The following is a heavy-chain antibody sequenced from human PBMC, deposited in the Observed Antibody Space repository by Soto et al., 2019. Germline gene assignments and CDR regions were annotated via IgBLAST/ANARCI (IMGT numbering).Heavy chain of an antibody. Sequence: QVQLVESGGGVVQPGRSLRLSCAASGFTFSSYGMHWVRQAPGKGLEWVAVIWYDGSNKYYADSVKGRFTISRDNSKNTLYLQMNSLRAEDTAVYYCARDVYGSVYGMDVWGQGTTVTVSS. CDR2: IWYDGSNK. CDR1: GFTFSSYG. CDR3: ARDVYGSVYGMDV. D-gene: IGHD3-10*01. V-gene: IGHV3-33*01. J-gene: IGHJ6*02.